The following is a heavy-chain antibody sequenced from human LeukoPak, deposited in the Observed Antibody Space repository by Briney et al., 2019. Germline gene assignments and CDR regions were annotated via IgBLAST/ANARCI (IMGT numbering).Heavy chain of an antibody. J-gene: IGHJ4*02. Sequence: PGRSLRLSCAASGFTFSSYGMHWVRQAPGKGLEWVAVIWYDGSNEYYADSVKGRFTISRDNSKNTLYLQMNSLRAEDTAVYYCASGAYCSSTSCYVEVGRFDYWGQGTLVTVSS. V-gene: IGHV3-33*01. CDR1: GFTFSSYG. CDR2: IWYDGSNE. D-gene: IGHD2-2*01. CDR3: ASGAYCSSTSCYVEVGRFDY.